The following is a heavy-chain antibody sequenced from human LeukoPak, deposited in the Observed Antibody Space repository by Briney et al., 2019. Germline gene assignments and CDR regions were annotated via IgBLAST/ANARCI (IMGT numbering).Heavy chain of an antibody. CDR3: AKDMAAYYYSSGNIDY. CDR1: GFTFDDYA. J-gene: IGHJ4*02. V-gene: IGHV3-43D*03. D-gene: IGHD3-10*01. CDR2: ISWDGGST. Sequence: GESLKISCAASGFTFDDYAMHWVRQAPGKGLEWVSFISWDGGSTYYADSVKGRFTISRDNSKNSLYLQMNSLRAEDTALYYCAKDMAAYYYSSGNIDYWGQGTLVTVSS.